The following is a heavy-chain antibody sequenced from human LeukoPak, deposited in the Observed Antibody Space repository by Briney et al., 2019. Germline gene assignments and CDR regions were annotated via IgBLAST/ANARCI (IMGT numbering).Heavy chain of an antibody. CDR3: ARCSGVAAASTNYYYYMDV. D-gene: IGHD6-13*01. CDR2: IYSGGST. Sequence: GGSLRLSCAASGLTFSSYGMSWVRQALGKGLEWVSVIYSGGSTYYADSVKGRFTISRDNSKNTLYLQMNSLRAEDTAVYYCARCSGVAAASTNYYYYMDVWGKGTTVTISS. V-gene: IGHV3-53*01. J-gene: IGHJ6*03. CDR1: GLTFSSYG.